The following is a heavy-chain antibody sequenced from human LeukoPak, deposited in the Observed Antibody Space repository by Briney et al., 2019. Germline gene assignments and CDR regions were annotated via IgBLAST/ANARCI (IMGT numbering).Heavy chain of an antibody. CDR1: GGSISSYY. Sequence: SETLSLTCTVSGGSISSYYWSWIRQPPGKGLEWIGYIYSSGSTNYNPSLKSRVTISVDTSKNHFSLKLTSVSAADTAIYYCARGSQTPDAGYWGPGILVTVSS. CDR2: IYSSGST. CDR3: ARGSQTPDAGY. D-gene: IGHD6-13*01. J-gene: IGHJ4*02. V-gene: IGHV4-59*01.